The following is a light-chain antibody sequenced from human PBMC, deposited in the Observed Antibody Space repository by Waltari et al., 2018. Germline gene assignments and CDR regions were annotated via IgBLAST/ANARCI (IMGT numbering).Light chain of an antibody. CDR2: RVS. CDR1: QSLLSTDGNTY. Sequence: EVVMTPSPRSLPVTLGQAASISCRSSQSLLSTDGNTYLLWFHQRPGQSPGRLLYRVSNRDSGIPDRFSGSGSGTDFTLQISRVEAEDLGVYYCMQGTHWPLTFGGGTTLDIK. CDR3: MQGTHWPLT. V-gene: IGKV2-30*01. J-gene: IGKJ4*01.